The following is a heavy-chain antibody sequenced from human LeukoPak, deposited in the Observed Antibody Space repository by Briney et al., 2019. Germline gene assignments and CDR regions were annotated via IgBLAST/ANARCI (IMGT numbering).Heavy chain of an antibody. J-gene: IGHJ6*03. D-gene: IGHD4-17*01. CDR1: GFTFSSYA. CDR3: ASRDYRNYYYYYMDV. CDR2: ISYDGSNK. Sequence: PGGSLRLSCAASGFTFSSYAMHWVRQAPGKGLEWVAVISYDGSNKYYADSVKGRFTISRDNSKNTLYLQMNSLRAKDTAVYYCASRDYRNYYYYYMDVWGKGTMVTVSS. V-gene: IGHV3-30-3*01.